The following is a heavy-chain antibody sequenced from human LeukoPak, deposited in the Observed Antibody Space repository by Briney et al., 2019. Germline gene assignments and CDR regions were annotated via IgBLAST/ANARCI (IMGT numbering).Heavy chain of an antibody. CDR2: TYYRSKWYN. V-gene: IGHV6-1*01. D-gene: IGHD3-3*01. Sequence: SQTLSLTCAISGDSVSSNSAAWNWIRQSPSRGLEWLGRTYYRSKWYNDYAVSVKSRITINPDTSKNQFSLQLNSVTPEDTAAYYCAGAEWFQNWFDPWGQGTLVTVSS. CDR1: GDSVSSNSAA. J-gene: IGHJ5*02. CDR3: AGAEWFQNWFDP.